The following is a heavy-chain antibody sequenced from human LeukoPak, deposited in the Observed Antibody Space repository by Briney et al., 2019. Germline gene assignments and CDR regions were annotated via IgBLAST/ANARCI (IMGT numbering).Heavy chain of an antibody. D-gene: IGHD1-14*01. V-gene: IGHV3-48*03. Sequence: GGSLRLSCAASGFILSDYDMNWVRQAPGKGLEWVSYISSSGSTIYYADSVKGRFTISRDNAKNSLYLQMSSLRAEDTAVYYCARDRGNQRGYYYYYMDVWGKGTTVTVSS. J-gene: IGHJ6*03. CDR3: ARDRGNQRGYYYYYMDV. CDR1: GFILSDYD. CDR2: ISSSGSTI.